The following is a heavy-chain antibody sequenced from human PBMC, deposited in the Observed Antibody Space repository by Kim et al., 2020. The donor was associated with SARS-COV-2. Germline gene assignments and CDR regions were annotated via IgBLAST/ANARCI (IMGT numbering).Heavy chain of an antibody. CDR1: GFTVSSNS. CDR2: ISSGGARP. D-gene: IGHD1-26*01. CDR3: REETEFVAISGYLVFWY. V-gene: IGHV3-23*01. Sequence: GGSLRLSCAASGFTVSSNSMSWVRQAPGKGLEWVSAISSGGARPYDESAENGRFTTSGYSSKKTQFQQINSRIAEATVYYYCREETEFVAISGYLVFWY. J-gene: IGHJ2*01.